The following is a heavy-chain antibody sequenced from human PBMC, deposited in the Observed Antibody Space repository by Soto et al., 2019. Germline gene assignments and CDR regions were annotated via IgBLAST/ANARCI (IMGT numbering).Heavy chain of an antibody. J-gene: IGHJ6*02. CDR3: AGVRFIITCCRKLSYSYSAMFV. CDR1: GGTFSSYA. Sequence: SVKVSCKASGGTFSSYAISWVRQAPGQGLEWMGGIIPIFGTANYAQKFQGRVAITADESTSTAYMELSSLRSEDTAVYYCAGVRFIITCCRKLSYSYSAMFVWAQRPTATV. V-gene: IGHV1-69*13. D-gene: IGHD3-22*01. CDR2: IIPIFGTA.